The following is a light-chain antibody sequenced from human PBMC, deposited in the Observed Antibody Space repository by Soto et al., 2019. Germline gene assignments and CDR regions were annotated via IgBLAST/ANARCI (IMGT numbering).Light chain of an antibody. CDR2: DAS. Sequence: FTQYPGTLSLYPVEIATLSCRASQSVSSYLAWYQQKPGQAPRLLIYDASNRATGIPARFSGSGSGTDFTLTISRLEPEDFAVYYCQQYGSSLWTFGQGTKVDIK. CDR1: QSVSSY. V-gene: IGKV3-20*01. J-gene: IGKJ1*01. CDR3: QQYGSSLWT.